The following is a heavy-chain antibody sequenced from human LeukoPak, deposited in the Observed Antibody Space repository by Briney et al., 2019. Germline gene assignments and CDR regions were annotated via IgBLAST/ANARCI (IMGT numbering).Heavy chain of an antibody. V-gene: IGHV4-4*07. CDR3: ARVVADTAMAKFFDY. CDR2: IYTSGST. D-gene: IGHD5-18*01. J-gene: IGHJ4*02. Sequence: SETLSLTCTVSGGSISSYYWSWIRQPAGKGLEWIGRIYTSGSTNYNPSLKSRVTMSVDTSKDQFSLKLSSVTAADTAVYYCARVVADTAMAKFFDYWGQGTLVTVSS. CDR1: GGSISSYY.